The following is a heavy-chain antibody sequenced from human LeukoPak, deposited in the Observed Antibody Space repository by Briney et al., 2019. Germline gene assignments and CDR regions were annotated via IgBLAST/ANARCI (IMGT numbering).Heavy chain of an antibody. V-gene: IGHV3-23*01. J-gene: IGHJ5*02. CDR2: ISVSGGTT. CDR1: GFTFSYYG. D-gene: IGHD1-26*01. CDR3: AKDRDGGATTTAKGFDH. Sequence: GGSLRLSCAASGFTFSYYGMSWVRQAPGQGLEWVSGISVSGGTTFYADSGKGRLTISRDNSKNTLYLQMNSLRAEDTAVYYCAKDRDGGATTTAKGFDHWGQGTLVTVSS.